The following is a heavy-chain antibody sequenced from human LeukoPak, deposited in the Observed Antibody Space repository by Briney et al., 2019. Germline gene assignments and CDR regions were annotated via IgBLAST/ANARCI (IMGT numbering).Heavy chain of an antibody. CDR2: TNQEGGVK. CDR3: AKSSYYDSSGPYYFDY. J-gene: IGHJ4*02. Sequence: GGSLRLSCAASGFTFNRHWMSWVRQAPGEGLEWVATTNQEGGVKNYLDSVKGRFIISRDNAKNSLYLQMNSLRAEDTALYYCAKSSYYDSSGPYYFDYWGQGTLVTVSS. V-gene: IGHV3-7*03. D-gene: IGHD3-22*01. CDR1: GFTFNRHW.